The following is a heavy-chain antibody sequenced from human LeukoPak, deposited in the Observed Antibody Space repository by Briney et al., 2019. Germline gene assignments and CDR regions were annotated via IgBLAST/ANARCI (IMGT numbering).Heavy chain of an antibody. CDR2: ITPIFGTP. J-gene: IGHJ3*02. CDR1: GGTFSTSG. D-gene: IGHD2-15*01. V-gene: IGHV1-69*01. CDR3: ARRGVVDVFHAFDI. Sequence: ASVKVSCKASGGTFSTSGITWVRQAPGQGLEWMGGITPIFGTPNYAQKFQGRVTIIADESMSTAYMDLRSLRSEDTAVYHCARRGVVDVFHAFDIWGQGTLVTVSS.